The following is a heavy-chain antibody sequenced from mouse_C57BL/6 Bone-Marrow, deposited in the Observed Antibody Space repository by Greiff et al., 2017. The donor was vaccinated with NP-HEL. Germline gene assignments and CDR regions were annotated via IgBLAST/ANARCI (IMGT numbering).Heavy chain of an antibody. CDR2: IRSKSSNSAN. J-gene: IGHJ4*01. CDR3: VRNCCGSRCTMDY. D-gene: IGHD1-1*01. Sequence: EVKVVESGGGLVQPKGSLKLSCAASGFTFNTYAMHWVRQAPGKGLEWVARIRSKSSNSANYYADSMKDRFTISRDDSQSMLYLQMHNLKTDETDMYYCVRNCCGSRCTMDYRGKGTSVTVSS. V-gene: IGHV10-3*01. CDR1: GFTFNTYA.